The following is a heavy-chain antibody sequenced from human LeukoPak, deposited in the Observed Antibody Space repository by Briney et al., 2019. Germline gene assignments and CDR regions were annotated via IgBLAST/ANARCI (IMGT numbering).Heavy chain of an antibody. D-gene: IGHD3-10*01. CDR1: GYSFTSYW. CDR2: IYPGDSDT. V-gene: IGHV5-51*01. Sequence: GESLKISCKGSGYSFTSYWIGWVRQMPGKGLEWMGIIYPGDSDTRYSPSFQGQVTISADKSISTAYLQWSSLKASDTAMYYCATSYYYGSGSLLADFDYWGQGTLVTVSS. CDR3: ATSYYYGSGSLLADFDY. J-gene: IGHJ4*02.